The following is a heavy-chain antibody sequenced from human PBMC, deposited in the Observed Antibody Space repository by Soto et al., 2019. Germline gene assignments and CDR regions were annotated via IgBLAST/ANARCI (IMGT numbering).Heavy chain of an antibody. Sequence: PSETLSLTCTLSGGSVRAPDWWNWVRQSPDKGLEWIAEVHISGHSNYNPSLSSRVSVSIDSSKNQFYLNLNSVTAADTAIYYCARVRQGCSANNCYFDPWGQGTKVTVSS. J-gene: IGHJ5*01. V-gene: IGHV4-4*02. CDR3: ARVRQGCSANNCYFDP. D-gene: IGHD1-1*01. CDR1: GGSVRAPDW. CDR2: VHISGHS.